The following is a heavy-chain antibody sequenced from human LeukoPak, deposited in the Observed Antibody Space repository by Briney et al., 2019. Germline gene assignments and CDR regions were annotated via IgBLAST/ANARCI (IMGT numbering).Heavy chain of an antibody. J-gene: IGHJ4*02. D-gene: IGHD6-6*01. V-gene: IGHV3-23*01. CDR2: ISGSGGST. CDR1: GFTVSSNY. CDR3: AKDNGAARPSYFDY. Sequence: GGSLRLSCAASGFTVSSNYMTWVRQAPGKGLEWVSAISGSGGSTYYADSVKGRFTISRDNSKNTLYLQMNSLRAEDTAVYYCAKDNGAARPSYFDYWGQGTLVTVSS.